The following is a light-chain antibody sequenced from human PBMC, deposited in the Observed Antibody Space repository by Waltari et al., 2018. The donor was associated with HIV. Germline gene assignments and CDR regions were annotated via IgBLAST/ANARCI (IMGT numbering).Light chain of an antibody. CDR2: STS. V-gene: IGKV1-39*01. J-gene: IGKJ2*01. Sequence: DIQMTQSPSSLSASVGDGVTITCRASQSISRYLTWYQQKPGKAPKLLIHSTSSLQRGVPSRFSGSGSGTEFTLTISGLQFEDSATYYCQQSYTSPHTFGQGTNVEIK. CDR1: QSISRY. CDR3: QQSYTSPHT.